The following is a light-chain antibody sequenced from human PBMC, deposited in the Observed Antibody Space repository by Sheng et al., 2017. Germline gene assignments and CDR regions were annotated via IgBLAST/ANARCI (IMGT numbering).Light chain of an antibody. CDR3: QQSYNVPGT. J-gene: IGKJ2*02. CDR2: AAS. Sequence: DIQMTQSPSSLSASVGDRVSITCRASQTIARYLNWYQQKAGQAPKLLIYAASNLQVGSHRDSVAVDLGTDFTLSIRSLQPEDFATYYCQQSYNVPGTFGQGTKLEI. CDR1: QTIARY. V-gene: IGKV1-39*01.